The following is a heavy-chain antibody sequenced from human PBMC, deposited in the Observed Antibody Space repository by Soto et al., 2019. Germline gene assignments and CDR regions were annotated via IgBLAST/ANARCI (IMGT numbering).Heavy chain of an antibody. V-gene: IGHV3-23*01. CDR3: AKIRATYLGELSCPIGYFDL. D-gene: IGHD3-16*02. CDR2: ISGSGGST. Sequence: PGGSLRLSCAASGFTFSSYAMSWVRQAPGKGLEWVSAISGSGGSTYYADSVKGRFTISRDNSKNTLYLQMNSLRAEDTAVYYCAKIRATYLGELSCPIGYFDLWGRGTLVTVSS. CDR1: GFTFSSYA. J-gene: IGHJ2*01.